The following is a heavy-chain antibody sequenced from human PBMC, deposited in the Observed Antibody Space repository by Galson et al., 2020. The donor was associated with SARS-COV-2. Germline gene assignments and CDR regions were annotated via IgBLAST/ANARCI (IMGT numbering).Heavy chain of an antibody. CDR2: ISYDGSNK. J-gene: IGHJ4*02. D-gene: IGHD1-26*01. CDR3: AGELVGAMDY. CDR1: GFTLSSYA. Sequence: GESLKISCAASGFTLSSYAMHWVRQAPGKGLEWVAVISYDGSNKYYADSVKGRFTISRDNSKNTLYLQMNSLRAEDTAVYYCAGELVGAMDYWGQGTLVTVSS. V-gene: IGHV3-30*04.